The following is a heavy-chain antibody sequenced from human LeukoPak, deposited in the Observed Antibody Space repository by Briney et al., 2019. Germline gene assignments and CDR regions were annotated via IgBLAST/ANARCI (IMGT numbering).Heavy chain of an antibody. D-gene: IGHD6-19*01. CDR2: ISAYNGNT. J-gene: IGHJ1*01. Sequence: ASVKVSCKASGYTFTGYYMHWVRQAPGQGLEWMGWISAYNGNTNYAQKLQGRVTMTTDTSTSTAYMELRSPRSDDTAVYYCARDSRSGWFAEYFQHWGQGTLVTVSS. CDR1: GYTFTGYY. V-gene: IGHV1-18*04. CDR3: ARDSRSGWFAEYFQH.